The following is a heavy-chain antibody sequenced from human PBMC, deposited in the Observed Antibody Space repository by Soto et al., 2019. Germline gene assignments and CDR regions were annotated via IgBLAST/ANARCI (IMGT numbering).Heavy chain of an antibody. CDR1: GFTFSSYA. J-gene: IGHJ4*02. V-gene: IGHV3-23*01. CDR2: ISGSGGST. D-gene: IGHD6-6*01. Sequence: GESLKISCAASGFTFSSYAMSWVRQAPGKGLEWVSAISGSGGSTYYADSVKGRFTISRDNSKNTLYLQMNSLRAEDTALYYCARKYSSSSEYYFDYWGQGTLVTVSS. CDR3: ARKYSSSSEYYFDY.